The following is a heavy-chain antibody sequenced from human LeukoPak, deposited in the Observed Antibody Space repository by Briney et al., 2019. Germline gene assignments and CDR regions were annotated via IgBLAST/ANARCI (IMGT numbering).Heavy chain of an antibody. D-gene: IGHD6-13*01. CDR2: IYYSGST. J-gene: IGHJ6*03. Sequence: SETLPLTCTVSGGSISSGGYYWSWIRQHPGKGLEWIGYIYYSGSTYYNPSLKSRVTISVDTSKNQFSLKLSSVTAADTAVYYCARGPEQPPHPYYYYYCMDVWGKGTTVTVSS. CDR3: ARGPEQPPHPYYYYYCMDV. V-gene: IGHV4-31*03. CDR1: GGSISSGGYY.